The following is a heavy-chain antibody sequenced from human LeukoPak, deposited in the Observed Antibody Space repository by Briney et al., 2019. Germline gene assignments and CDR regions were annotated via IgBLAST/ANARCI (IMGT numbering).Heavy chain of an antibody. Sequence: SETLSLTCVVYGGSFSGYYWSWIRQPPGKGLEWIGEINHSGSTNYNPSLKSRVTISVDTSKNQFSLKLSSVTAADTAVYYCARVKLPMVRGVIIDYWGQGTLVTVSS. CDR1: GGSFSGYY. CDR3: ARVKLPMVRGVIIDY. V-gene: IGHV4-34*01. J-gene: IGHJ4*02. CDR2: INHSGST. D-gene: IGHD3-10*01.